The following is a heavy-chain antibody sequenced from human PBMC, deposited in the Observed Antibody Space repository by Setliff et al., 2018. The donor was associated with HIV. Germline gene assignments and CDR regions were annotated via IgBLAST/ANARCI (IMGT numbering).Heavy chain of an antibody. D-gene: IGHD6-25*01. CDR1: GYTFTSYY. J-gene: IGHJ4*01. V-gene: IGHV1-46*01. Sequence: ASVKVSCKASGYTFTSYYMHWVRQAPGQGLEWMGIINPSGGSTSYAQKFQDRATVTTDTSTNTTYMELRGLRSDDTATYYCARVPSGAAGLVRAGFYFWGQGTLVTVSS. CDR2: INPSGGST. CDR3: ARVPSGAAGLVRAGFYF.